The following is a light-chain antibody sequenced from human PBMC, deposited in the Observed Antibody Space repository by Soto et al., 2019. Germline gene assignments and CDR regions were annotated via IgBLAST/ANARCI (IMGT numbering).Light chain of an antibody. J-gene: IGKJ5*01. Sequence: EIVMTQSPATLSVSPGERATLSCRASQSVTTNLAWYQQKPAQAPRLLIYHASARPGGIPARFSVSGSGTEFTLSISSLQSEDFAVYFCQQYNNLPPTFGQGTRLEIK. CDR3: QQYNNLPPT. CDR1: QSVTTN. V-gene: IGKV3-15*01. CDR2: HAS.